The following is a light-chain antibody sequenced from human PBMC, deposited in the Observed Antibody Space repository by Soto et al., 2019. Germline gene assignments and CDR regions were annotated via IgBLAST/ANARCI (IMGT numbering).Light chain of an antibody. V-gene: IGLV3-25*02. CDR3: QSSDSSGRYPYV. Sequence: SYELAQPPSVSVSPVQTARITCSGDALPKQYAYWYQQKPGQAPVVVIYKDNGRPSGIPERFSGSSSGTTVTLTISGVQAEDEAYYYCQSSDSSGRYPYVFGTGTKVTVL. J-gene: IGLJ1*01. CDR2: KDN. CDR1: ALPKQY.